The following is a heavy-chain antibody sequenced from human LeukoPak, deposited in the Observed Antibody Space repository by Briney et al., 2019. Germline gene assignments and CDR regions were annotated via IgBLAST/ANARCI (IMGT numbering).Heavy chain of an antibody. CDR1: GFTFSSYS. Sequence: NTGGSLRLSCAASGFTFSSYSMNWVRQAPGKGLEWVSSISSSSSYIYYADSVKGRFTISRDNAKNSLYLQMNSLRAEDTAVYYCAKAAVWLVRSDYYYYYYMDVWGKGTTVTISS. V-gene: IGHV3-21*04. CDR3: AKAAVWLVRSDYYYYYYMDV. D-gene: IGHD6-19*01. CDR2: ISSSSSYI. J-gene: IGHJ6*03.